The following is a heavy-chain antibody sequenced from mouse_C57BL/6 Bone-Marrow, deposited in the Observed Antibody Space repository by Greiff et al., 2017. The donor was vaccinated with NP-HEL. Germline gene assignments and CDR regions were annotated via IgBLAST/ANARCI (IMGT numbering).Heavy chain of an antibody. Sequence: QVQLQQSGAELVKPGASVKISCKASGYAFSSYWMNWVKQRPGKGLEWIGQIYPGDGDTNYNGKFKGKATLTADESSSTAYMQLSSLTSEDSAVYFCAIYYYGSSYWYFDVWGTGTTVTVSA. CDR2: IYPGDGDT. D-gene: IGHD1-1*01. J-gene: IGHJ1*03. CDR1: GYAFSSYW. CDR3: AIYYYGSSYWYFDV. V-gene: IGHV1-80*01.